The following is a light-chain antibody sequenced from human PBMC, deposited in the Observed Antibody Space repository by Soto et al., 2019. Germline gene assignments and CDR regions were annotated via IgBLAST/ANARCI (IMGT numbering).Light chain of an antibody. CDR1: SGYSNYE. CDR3: GADHGSGTTFVYV. V-gene: IGLV9-49*01. J-gene: IGLJ1*01. Sequence: QLVLTQPPSASASLGASVTLTCTLSSGYSNYEVDWYQQRPGKGPRFVMRVGTGGIVGSKGDGIPDRFSVLGSGLNRYLTIKNIQEEDESDYHCGADHGSGTTFVYVFGTGTKVTVL. CDR2: VGTGGIVG.